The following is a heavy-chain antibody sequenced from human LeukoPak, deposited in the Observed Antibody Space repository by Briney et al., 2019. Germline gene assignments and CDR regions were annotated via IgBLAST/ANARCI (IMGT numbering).Heavy chain of an antibody. Sequence: GGSLRLSCAASGFTFSSYAMHWVRQAPGKGLEWVAIISYDGINKYYADSVKGRFTISRDNSKNTLYLQMNSLRAEDTAVYYCARAQYYYDSSGYYWDDAFDIWGQGTMVTVSS. CDR3: ARAQYYYDSSGYYWDDAFDI. CDR1: GFTFSSYA. D-gene: IGHD3-22*01. J-gene: IGHJ3*02. V-gene: IGHV3-30*04. CDR2: ISYDGINK.